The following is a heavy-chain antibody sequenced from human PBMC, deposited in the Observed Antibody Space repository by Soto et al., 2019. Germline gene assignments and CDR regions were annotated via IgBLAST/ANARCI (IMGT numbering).Heavy chain of an antibody. CDR2: IYHSGST. CDR3: AGGDPNWFDA. CDR1: GGSISIGGYS. J-gene: IGHJ5*02. V-gene: IGHV4-30-2*01. Sequence: SDTLSLTCAVSGGSISIGGYSWSLIRQPPGKGLEWIGYIYHSGSTYYNPSLKSRVTISVDRSKNQFSLKLSSVTAADTAVYYCAGGDPNWFDAWGPGTLVTVSS.